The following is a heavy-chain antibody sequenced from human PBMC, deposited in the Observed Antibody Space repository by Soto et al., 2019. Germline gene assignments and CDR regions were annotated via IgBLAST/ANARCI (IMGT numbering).Heavy chain of an antibody. CDR2: ISGSSSYI. D-gene: IGHD2-15*01. V-gene: IGHV3-21*01. CDR1: GFSFSDYS. Sequence: EVQLVESGGGLVKPGGSLRLSCAASGFSFSDYSMNWVRQAPGKGLEWVSSISGSSSYIYYTDSLKGRFTVSRDNANKSLYVQMNSLRAEDTPVYYCARDGAYCSRIGCRDYYHYMDVWGKGTTVTVSS. J-gene: IGHJ6*03. CDR3: ARDGAYCSRIGCRDYYHYMDV.